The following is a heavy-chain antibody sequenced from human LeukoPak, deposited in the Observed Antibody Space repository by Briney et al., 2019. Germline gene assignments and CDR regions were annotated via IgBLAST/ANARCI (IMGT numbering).Heavy chain of an antibody. D-gene: IGHD6-19*01. Sequence: SETLSLTCTVPGASISTYYWSWIRQPPGKGLEWIGYIHYSGDTNYNPSLKSRVTISVDTSKNQLSLKLTSVISADIAVYYCARASSSGYYADYWGQGTLVTVSS. CDR2: IHYSGDT. CDR1: GASISTYY. CDR3: ARASSSGYYADY. V-gene: IGHV4-59*01. J-gene: IGHJ4*02.